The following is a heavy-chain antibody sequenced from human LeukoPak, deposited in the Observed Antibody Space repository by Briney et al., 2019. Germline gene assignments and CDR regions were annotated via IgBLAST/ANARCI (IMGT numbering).Heavy chain of an antibody. CDR3: AIDLSWGSGDGWFDP. Sequence: GASVKVSCKASGYTFTGYYMHWVRQAQGQGHEGMGWINPNSGGTNYAQKFQGRGTMTRDTYNSTAYMELSRLRSDDTAVYYCAIDLSWGSGDGWFDPCGQGTLVTVSS. V-gene: IGHV1-2*02. J-gene: IGHJ5*02. CDR2: INPNSGGT. CDR1: GYTFTGYY. D-gene: IGHD7-27*01.